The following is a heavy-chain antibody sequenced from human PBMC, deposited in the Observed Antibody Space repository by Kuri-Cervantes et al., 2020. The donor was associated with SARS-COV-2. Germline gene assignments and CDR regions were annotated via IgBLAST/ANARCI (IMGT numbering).Heavy chain of an antibody. D-gene: IGHD2-21*01. J-gene: IGHJ5*02. V-gene: IGHV4-34*01. CDR2: INHSGST. CDR1: GGSFSGYY. CDR3: ARWAQEGENWFDP. Sequence: SETLSLTCAVYGGSFSGYYWSWIRRPPGKGLEWIGEINHSGSTNYNPSLKSRVTISVDTSKNQFSLKLSSVTAADTAVYYCARWAQEGENWFDPWGQGTLVTVSS.